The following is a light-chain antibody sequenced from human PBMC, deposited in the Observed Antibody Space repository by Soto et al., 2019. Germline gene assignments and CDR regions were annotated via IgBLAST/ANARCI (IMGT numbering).Light chain of an antibody. Sequence: QSVFTQPTSVSAAPGQRVTISCSGSYSNIGNNYVSWYQQFPGTAPKLLIYDNNKRPSGTPERFSGAKSGTSATLGITGLQTGDEADYYCGTWDSSLSSWVFGGGTKLTVL. CDR3: GTWDSSLSSWV. CDR2: DNN. J-gene: IGLJ3*02. V-gene: IGLV1-51*01. CDR1: YSNIGNNY.